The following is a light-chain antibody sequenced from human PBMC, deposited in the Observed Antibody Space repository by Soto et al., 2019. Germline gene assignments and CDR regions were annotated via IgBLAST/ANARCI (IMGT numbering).Light chain of an antibody. CDR1: QTVRSN. CDR3: QQHNNWPYT. J-gene: IGKJ2*01. CDR2: GAF. V-gene: IGKV3-15*01. Sequence: EVVMTQSPATLSVSPGESATLSCRASQTVRSNVAWYQQRPGQAPRHLLDGAFTRATGVPARFSGSRSGTEFTLTISSPQSEDFALYYCQQHNNWPYTFGQGTKLEIK.